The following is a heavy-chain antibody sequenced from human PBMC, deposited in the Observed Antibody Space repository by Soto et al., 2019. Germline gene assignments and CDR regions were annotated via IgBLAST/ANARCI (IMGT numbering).Heavy chain of an antibody. Sequence: GGSLRLSCAAAGFTFSGYCMHWVRQAPGKGLEWVAVISYDGSNKYYADSVKGRFTISRDNSKNTLYLQMNSLRAEDTAVYYCAKDLGDIVVVPAAPKPKYYYYYMDVWGKGTTVTVSS. CDR1: GFTFSGYC. J-gene: IGHJ6*03. V-gene: IGHV3-30*18. D-gene: IGHD2-2*01. CDR3: AKDLGDIVVVPAAPKPKYYYYYMDV. CDR2: ISYDGSNK.